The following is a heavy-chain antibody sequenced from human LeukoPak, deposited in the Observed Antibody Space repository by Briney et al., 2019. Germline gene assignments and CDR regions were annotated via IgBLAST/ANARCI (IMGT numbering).Heavy chain of an antibody. CDR2: INSDGSST. Sequence: PGGSLRLSCAASGFTFSSYWMSWVRQAPGKGLVWVSRINSDGSSTSYADSVKGRFTISRDNAKNTLYLQMNSLRAEDTAVYYCARQTYSSSSWFDYWGQRTLVTVSS. CDR3: ARQTYSSSSWFDY. CDR1: GFTFSSYW. J-gene: IGHJ4*02. V-gene: IGHV3-74*01. D-gene: IGHD6-6*01.